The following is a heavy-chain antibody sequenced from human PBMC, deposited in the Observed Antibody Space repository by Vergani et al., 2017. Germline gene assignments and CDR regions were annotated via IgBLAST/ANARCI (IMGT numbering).Heavy chain of an antibody. Sequence: QVQLQESGPGLVKPSQTLSLSCTVSGGSVRTSIGYYWTWIRQPAGKTLEWIGEIFSSGTTHYNPSFKNRVTMSVDTSQNQFSLKLNSVTAADTAVYFCARVMYRDEASTGYRLEGMDIGGQGTTVTISS. CDR1: GGSVRTSIGYY. J-gene: IGHJ6*02. CDR3: ARVMYRDEASTGYRLEGMDI. V-gene: IGHV4-61*02. D-gene: IGHD3-9*01. CDR2: IFSSGTT.